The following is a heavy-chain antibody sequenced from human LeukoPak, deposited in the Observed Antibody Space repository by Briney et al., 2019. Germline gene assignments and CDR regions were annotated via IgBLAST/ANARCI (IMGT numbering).Heavy chain of an antibody. J-gene: IGHJ4*02. CDR2: ISGGSGTI. Sequence: GGSLRLSCAASGFTFSGYAMHWVRQAPGKGLEWVSYISGGSGTIYYADSVKGRFTISRDNAKNSLFLQMNSLRDKDTAVYYCARGQRYSTSPFDYWGQGTLVTVSS. CDR1: GFTFSGYA. CDR3: ARGQRYSTSPFDY. D-gene: IGHD3-16*02. V-gene: IGHV3-48*02.